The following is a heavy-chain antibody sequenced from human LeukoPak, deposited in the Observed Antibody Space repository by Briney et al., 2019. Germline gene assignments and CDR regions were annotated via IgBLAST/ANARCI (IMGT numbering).Heavy chain of an antibody. V-gene: IGHV1-2*04. Sequence: ASVKVSCKASGYTFTSYDINWVRQATGQGLEWMGWINPNSGGTNYAQKFQGWVTMTRDTSISTAYMELSRLRSDDTAVYYCARDRSSTGIAVAGTVWFDPWGQGTLVTVSS. CDR3: ARDRSSTGIAVAGTVWFDP. CDR2: INPNSGGT. D-gene: IGHD6-19*01. CDR1: GYTFTSYD. J-gene: IGHJ5*02.